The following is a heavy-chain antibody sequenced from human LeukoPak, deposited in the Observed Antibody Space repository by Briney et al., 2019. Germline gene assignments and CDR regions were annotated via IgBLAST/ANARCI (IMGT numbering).Heavy chain of an antibody. CDR3: ARGGFADAFDI. Sequence: GASVKVSCKASGGTFTNYAINWVRQAPGQGLEWMGRIIPILGIANYAQKFQGRVTITADKSTSTAYMELSSLRSEDTAVYYCARGGFADAFDIWGQGTMVTVS. V-gene: IGHV1-69*04. CDR2: IIPILGIA. J-gene: IGHJ3*02. CDR1: GGTFTNYA.